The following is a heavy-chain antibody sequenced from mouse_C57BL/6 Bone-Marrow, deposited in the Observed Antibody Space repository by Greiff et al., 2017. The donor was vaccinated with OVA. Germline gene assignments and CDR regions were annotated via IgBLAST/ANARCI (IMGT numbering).Heavy chain of an antibody. V-gene: IGHV5-17*01. D-gene: IGHD1-1*01. CDR1: GFTFSDYG. Sequence: EVQGVESGGGLVKPGGSLKLSCAASGFTFSDYGMHWVRQAPEKGLEWVAYISSGSSTIYYADTVKGRFTISRDNAKNTLFLQMTSLRSEDTAMYYCAISYYYGSSYHFWYAMDYWGQGTSVTVSS. J-gene: IGHJ4*01. CDR2: ISSGSSTI. CDR3: AISYYYGSSYHFWYAMDY.